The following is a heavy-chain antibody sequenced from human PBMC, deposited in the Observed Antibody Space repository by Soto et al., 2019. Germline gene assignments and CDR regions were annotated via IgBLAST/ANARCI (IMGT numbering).Heavy chain of an antibody. CDR1: DASVWSDSYF. D-gene: IGHD1-26*01. J-gene: IGHJ4*02. CDR3: ARIVVGVTVDL. Sequence: SETLSLTCTVSDASVWSDSYFWTWIRQPPGKGLEWIAYISHTGDTNYNPSLKSRVTISIDTSRDQFSLTVTSVTAADTAVYFCARIVVGVTVDLWGPGSLVTVPQ. CDR2: ISHTGDT. V-gene: IGHV4-61*01.